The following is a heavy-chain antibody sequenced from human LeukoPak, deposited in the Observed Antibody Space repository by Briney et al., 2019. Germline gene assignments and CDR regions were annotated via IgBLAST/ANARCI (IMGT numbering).Heavy chain of an antibody. CDR2: INHSGST. Sequence: SETLSLTCAVYGGSLSGYYWSWIRQPPGKGLEWIGEINHSGSTNYNPSLKSRVTISVDTSKDQFSLKLSSVTAADTAVYYCARLGFGMVDYWGQGTLVTVSS. D-gene: IGHD3-16*01. J-gene: IGHJ4*02. V-gene: IGHV4-34*01. CDR1: GGSLSGYY. CDR3: ARLGFGMVDY.